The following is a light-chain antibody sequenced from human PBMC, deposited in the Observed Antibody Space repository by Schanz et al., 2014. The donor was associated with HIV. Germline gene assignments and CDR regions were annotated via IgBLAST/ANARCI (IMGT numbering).Light chain of an antibody. J-gene: IGLJ2*01. CDR1: SSDVGSYNL. Sequence: QSALTQPASVSGSPGQSITISCTGTSSDVGSYNLVSWYQQHPGKAPKLIIFEVAKRPSGVPDRFSGSKSGNTASLTISGLQAEDEADYYCSSYAGTTTFVVFGGGTKLTVL. CDR3: SSYAGTTTFVV. V-gene: IGLV2-23*02. CDR2: EVA.